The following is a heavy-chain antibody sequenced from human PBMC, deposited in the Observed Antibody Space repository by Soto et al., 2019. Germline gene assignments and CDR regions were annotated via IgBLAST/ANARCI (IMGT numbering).Heavy chain of an antibody. Sequence: EVQLVEAGGGLVQPGGSLRLSCAASGFTFSRYSMNWVRQAPGKGLEWVSYVSSSSSAIYYADSVKGRFTISRDNARNSLYLQMNGLRDEDTAVYYCARGTDDSSGCKFDYWGQGTLVTVSS. CDR1: GFTFSRYS. D-gene: IGHD3-22*01. CDR3: ARGTDDSSGCKFDY. CDR2: VSSSSSAI. V-gene: IGHV3-48*02. J-gene: IGHJ4*02.